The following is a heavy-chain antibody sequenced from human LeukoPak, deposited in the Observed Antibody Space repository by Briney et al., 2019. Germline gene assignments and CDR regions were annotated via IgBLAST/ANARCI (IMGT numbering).Heavy chain of an antibody. CDR2: ISYDGNIE. CDR1: GFSFSRYA. Sequence: GRSLRLSCAASGFSFSRYAVHWVRRAPGKGLEWVAVISYDGNIEYYADSVKGRFTISRDNSTNTLYLQMNSLRADDTAVYYCARDGPGDQSGTTVAVWLFALNRLDPWGQGTLVTVYS. V-gene: IGHV3-30*04. D-gene: IGHD1-1*01. J-gene: IGHJ5*02. CDR3: ARDGPGDQSGTTVAVWLFALNRLDP.